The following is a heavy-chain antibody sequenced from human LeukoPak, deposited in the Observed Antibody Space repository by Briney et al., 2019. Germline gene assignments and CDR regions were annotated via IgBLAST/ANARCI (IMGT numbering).Heavy chain of an antibody. CDR1: GYSFSIYW. CDR3: ARLFEDCTSTTCYQGYFDP. J-gene: IGHJ5*02. Sequence: GESLKISCKASGYSFSIYWIAWVRQMPGKGLEWMGTIYPGDSDTRYSPSFQGQVTISVDTSVSATYLQWSSLKASDIAIYYCARLFEDCTSTTCYQGYFDPWGQGTLVTVSS. D-gene: IGHD2-2*01. V-gene: IGHV5-51*01. CDR2: IYPGDSDT.